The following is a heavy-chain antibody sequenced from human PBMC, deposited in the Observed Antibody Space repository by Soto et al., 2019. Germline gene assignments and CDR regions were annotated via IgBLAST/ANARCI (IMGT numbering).Heavy chain of an antibody. CDR2: ISYDGSNK. CDR3: ALGLSAEYYGMDV. CDR1: GFTFSSYG. V-gene: IGHV3-30*03. D-gene: IGHD3-16*01. Sequence: GGSLRLSCAASGFTFSSYGMHWVRQAPGKGLEWVAVISYDGSNKYYADSVKGRFTISRDNSKSTLYLQMNSLRAEDTAVYYCALGLSAEYYGMDVWGQGTTVTVSS. J-gene: IGHJ6*02.